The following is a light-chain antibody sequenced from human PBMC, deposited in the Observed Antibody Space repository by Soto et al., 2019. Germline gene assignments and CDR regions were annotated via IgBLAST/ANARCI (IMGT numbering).Light chain of an antibody. CDR1: QSVGNY. V-gene: IGKV3-11*01. CDR3: QQRSNWPPIT. Sequence: EIVLTQSPATLSLSPGDRATLSCRASQSVGNYLAWYQQKPGQAPRLLIYGASTRATDIPARFSGSGSGTDFTVTISSLEPEDFAVYYCQQRSNWPPITFGQGTRLEIK. CDR2: GAS. J-gene: IGKJ5*01.